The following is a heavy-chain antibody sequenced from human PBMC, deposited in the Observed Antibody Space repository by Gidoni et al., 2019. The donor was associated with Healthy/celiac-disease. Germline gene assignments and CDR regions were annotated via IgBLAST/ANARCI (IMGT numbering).Heavy chain of an antibody. CDR2: ISGSGGST. Sequence: EVQLLESGGGLVQPGGSLRLSCAASGFTFSSYAMSWVRQAPGKGLEWVSAISGSGGSTYYADSVKGRFTISRDNSKNTLYLQMNSLRAEDTAVYYCAKDVRDIVVVPAAPDYGMDVWGQGTTVTVSS. CDR3: AKDVRDIVVVPAAPDYGMDV. CDR1: GFTFSSYA. D-gene: IGHD2-2*01. V-gene: IGHV3-23*01. J-gene: IGHJ6*02.